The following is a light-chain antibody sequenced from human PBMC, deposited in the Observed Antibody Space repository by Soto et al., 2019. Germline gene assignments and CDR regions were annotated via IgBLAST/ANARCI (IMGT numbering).Light chain of an antibody. V-gene: IGKV3-20*01. CDR3: QQYGSPGT. CDR1: QSVSKNY. J-gene: IGKJ1*01. Sequence: IVLTQSPGTLSLSPGERATLSWRASQSVSKNYLAWYQQKPGQAPRLLIYGASNRATGIPDRFSGIGSGTVFTLTISRMDPEVFAVYDCQQYGSPGTFGQGTKVDIK. CDR2: GAS.